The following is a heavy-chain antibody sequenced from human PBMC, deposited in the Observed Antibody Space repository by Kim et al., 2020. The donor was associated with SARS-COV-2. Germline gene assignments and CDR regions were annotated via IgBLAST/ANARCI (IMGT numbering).Heavy chain of an antibody. CDR3: ARRLITMRVAYYFDY. V-gene: IGHV4-34*01. Sequence: SETLSITCAVYGGSFSGYYWSWIRQPPGKGLEWIGEINHSGSTNYNPSLKSRVTISVDTSKNQFSLKLSSVTAADTAVYYCARRLITMRVAYYFDYWGQG. D-gene: IGHD3-22*01. CDR1: GGSFSGYY. CDR2: INHSGST. J-gene: IGHJ4*02.